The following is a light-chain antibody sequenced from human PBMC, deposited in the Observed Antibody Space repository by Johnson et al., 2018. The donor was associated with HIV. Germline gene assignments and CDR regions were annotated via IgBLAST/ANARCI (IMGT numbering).Light chain of an antibody. J-gene: IGLJ1*01. Sequence: QSVLTQPPSVSAAPGQKVTISCSGSSSNIGNNYVSWYQQLPGTAPKLLIYENNKRPSGIPDRFSASKSGTSATLGITGLQTVDEADYYCGTWDSSLSAGGVFGTGTKVTVL. CDR3: GTWDSSLSAGGV. CDR2: ENN. CDR1: SSNIGNNY. V-gene: IGLV1-51*02.